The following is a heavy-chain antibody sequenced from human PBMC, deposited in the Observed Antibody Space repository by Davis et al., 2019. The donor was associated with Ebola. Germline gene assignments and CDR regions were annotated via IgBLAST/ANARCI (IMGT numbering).Heavy chain of an antibody. CDR3: AKDLDWSHFWSGSLDY. V-gene: IGHV3-23*01. D-gene: IGHD3-3*02. CDR1: GFTFSSYA. Sequence: GESLKISCAASGFTFSSYAMSWVRQAPGKGLEWVSAISGSGGSTYYADSVKGRFTISRDNSKNTLYLQMNSLRAEDTAVYYCAKDLDWSHFWSGSLDYWGQGTLVTVSS. CDR2: ISGSGGST. J-gene: IGHJ4*01.